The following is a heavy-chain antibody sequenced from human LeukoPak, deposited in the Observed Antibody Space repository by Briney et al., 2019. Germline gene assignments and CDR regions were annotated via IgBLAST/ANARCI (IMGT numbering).Heavy chain of an antibody. CDR1: GGSIGHYH. Sequence: SETLSLTCTVPGGSIGHYHWSWIRQPAGKGLEWIAQIHSSGSTNYNPPLKSRVSMSIDTTEDQVSLTIRSVTAADTAFYYCARRDINSGCSFDDWGQGILVTVSS. J-gene: IGHJ4*02. D-gene: IGHD6-19*01. V-gene: IGHV4-4*07. CDR3: ARRDINSGCSFDD. CDR2: IHSSGST.